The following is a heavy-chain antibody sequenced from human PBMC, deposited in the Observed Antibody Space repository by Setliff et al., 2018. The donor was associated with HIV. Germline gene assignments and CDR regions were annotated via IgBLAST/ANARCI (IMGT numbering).Heavy chain of an antibody. CDR2: INHSGST. D-gene: IGHD3-16*02. CDR3: ARRVILSYGYYFDY. V-gene: IGHV4-34*01. J-gene: IGHJ4*03. Sequence: PSETLSLTCAVYGGSFSGYYWSWIRQPPGKGLEWIGEINHSGSTNYNPSLQSRVTISVDTSKNQFSLKLSSVTAADTAVYHCARRVILSYGYYFDYWGKGTTVTVSS. CDR1: GGSFSGYY.